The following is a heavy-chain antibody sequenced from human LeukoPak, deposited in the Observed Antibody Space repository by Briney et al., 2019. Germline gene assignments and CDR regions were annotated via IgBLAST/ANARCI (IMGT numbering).Heavy chain of an antibody. Sequence: GGSLRLSCAASGFTFNTYSMNWVRQAPGKGLEWISYISSSASTIFYADSVKGRFTFSRDNAKNTVYLQMNSLRAEDTAVYYCARGSLGDGSLLVDYWGQGTLVTVSS. CDR1: GFTFNTYS. D-gene: IGHD1-26*01. CDR3: ARGSLGDGSLLVDY. CDR2: ISSSASTI. V-gene: IGHV3-48*04. J-gene: IGHJ4*02.